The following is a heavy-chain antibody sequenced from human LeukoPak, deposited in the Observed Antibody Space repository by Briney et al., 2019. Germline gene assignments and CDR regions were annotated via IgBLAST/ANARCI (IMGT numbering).Heavy chain of an antibody. CDR1: GFTFSSYA. D-gene: IGHD2-2*01. Sequence: GGSLRLSCAASGFTFSSYAMSWVRQAPGKGLEWVSSISAGGGSTYYGDSVKGRFTISRDNSKNTLYLQMNSLRAEDTAVYYCAKGPQSTYYYYMDVWGKGTTVTVSS. CDR2: ISAGGGST. J-gene: IGHJ6*03. V-gene: IGHV3-23*01. CDR3: AKGPQSTYYYYMDV.